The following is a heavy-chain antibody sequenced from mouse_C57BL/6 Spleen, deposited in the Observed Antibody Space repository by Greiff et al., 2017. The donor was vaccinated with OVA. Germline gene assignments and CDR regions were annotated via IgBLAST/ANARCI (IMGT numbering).Heavy chain of an antibody. D-gene: IGHD2-14*01. CDR3: ARGGTEGFAY. J-gene: IGHJ3*01. CDR2: IAPSDSYT. Sequence: QVQLQQPGAELVMPGASVKLSCKASGYTFTSYWMHWVKQRPGQGLEWIGEIAPSDSYTNYNQKFKGKSTLTVDKSSSPAYMQLSSLTSEDSAVYYCARGGTEGFAYWGQGTLVTVSA. V-gene: IGHV1-69*01. CDR1: GYTFTSYW.